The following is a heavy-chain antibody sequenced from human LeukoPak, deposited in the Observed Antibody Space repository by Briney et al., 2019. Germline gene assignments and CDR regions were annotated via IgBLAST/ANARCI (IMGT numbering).Heavy chain of an antibody. CDR1: GGSISNKTYY. J-gene: IGHJ4*02. V-gene: IGHV4-39*07. CDR2: INPSGRT. CDR3: ARRRRPSYDDSSGYNALWYFDN. D-gene: IGHD3-22*01. Sequence: PSEILSLTCTVSGGSISNKTYYWTWIRQPPGKGLQWIGEINPSGRTNYNPSLKSRVTISVRTSNSQFSLKLNSLTAADTAVYYCARRRRPSYDDSSGYNALWYFDNWGQGTLVTVSS.